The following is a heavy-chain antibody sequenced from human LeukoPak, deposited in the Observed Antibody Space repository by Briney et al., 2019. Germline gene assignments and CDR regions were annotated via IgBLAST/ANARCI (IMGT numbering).Heavy chain of an antibody. V-gene: IGHV4-59*01. D-gene: IGHD1-26*01. CDR2: IQNSGST. J-gene: IGHJ4*02. Sequence: PSETLSLTCTVSGGSISTYYWSWIRQPPGKGLKWIAYIQNSGSTNYNPSLKSRVTISVDTSKNQFSLKLSSVTAADTAVYYCARNGGSYSFDYWGQGTLVTVSS. CDR1: GGSISTYY. CDR3: ARNGGSYSFDY.